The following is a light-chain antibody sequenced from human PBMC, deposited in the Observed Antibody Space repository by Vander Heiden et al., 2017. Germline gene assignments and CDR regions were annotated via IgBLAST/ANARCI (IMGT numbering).Light chain of an antibody. CDR3: QQSDSTPVT. J-gene: IGKJ2*01. CDR2: AAS. V-gene: IGKV1-39*01. CDR1: QSISNY. Sequence: DIQMTQSPSSLSPSLGDKVTITCRASQSISNYLNWYQQKPGKAPELLIYAASSLQSGVPSRFSGSGSGTDFTLTISRLQPEDFATYYCQQSDSTPVTFGQGTKMEIK.